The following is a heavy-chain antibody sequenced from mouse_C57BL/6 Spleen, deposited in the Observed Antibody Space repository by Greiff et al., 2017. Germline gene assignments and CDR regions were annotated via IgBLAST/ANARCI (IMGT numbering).Heavy chain of an antibody. V-gene: IGHV1-52*01. J-gene: IGHJ2*01. CDR3: ARRTGMYYFYY. CDR1: GYTFTSYW. Sequence: VQLHQPGAELVRPGSSVKLSCKASGYTFTSYWMHWVKQRPIQGLEWIGNIDPSDSETHYNQKFKDKATLTVDKSSSTAYMQLSSLTSEDSAVYYCARRTGMYYFYYWGQGTTLTVSS. D-gene: IGHD4-1*01. CDR2: IDPSDSET.